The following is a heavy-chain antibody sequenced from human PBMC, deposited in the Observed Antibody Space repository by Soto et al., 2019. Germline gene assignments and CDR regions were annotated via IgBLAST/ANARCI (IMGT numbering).Heavy chain of an antibody. CDR3: ARLLYRYNWNYVLPGYYYYYYGMDV. V-gene: IGHV5-51*01. Sequence: EVQLVQSGAEVKKPGESLKISCKGSGYSFTSYWIGWVRQMPGKGLEWMGIIYPGDSDTRYSPSFQGQVTISADKSISTAYLQWSSLKASDTAMYYCARLLYRYNWNYVLPGYYYYYYGMDVWGQGTTVTVSS. CDR1: GYSFTSYW. CDR2: IYPGDSDT. D-gene: IGHD1-7*01. J-gene: IGHJ6*02.